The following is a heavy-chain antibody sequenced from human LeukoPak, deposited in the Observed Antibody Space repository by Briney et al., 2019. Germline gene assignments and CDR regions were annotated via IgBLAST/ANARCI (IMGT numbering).Heavy chain of an antibody. CDR3: ARDFEAYSGSYYVYYYGMDA. D-gene: IGHD1-26*01. CDR1: GFTFSDYY. V-gene: IGHV3-11*01. CDR2: ISSSGSTI. Sequence: TAGGSLRLSCAASGFTFSDYYMSWIRQAPGKGLEWVSYISSSGSTIYYADSVKGRFTISRDNAKNSLYLQMNSLRAEDTAVYYCARDFEAYSGSYYVYYYGMDAWGQGTTVTVSS. J-gene: IGHJ6*02.